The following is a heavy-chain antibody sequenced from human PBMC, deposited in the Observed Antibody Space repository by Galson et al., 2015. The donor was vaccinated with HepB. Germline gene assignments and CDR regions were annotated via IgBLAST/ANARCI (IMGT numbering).Heavy chain of an antibody. D-gene: IGHD2-2*01. Sequence: SLRLSCAASGFTFSAYDVYWVRQAPGKGLEWVSSITISSSYIYYADSMRGRFTISRDNAKNSLFLQMDSLRAEDTAVYYCAKAGCSGAGCYLRYSWIDSWGQGTLVTVSS. CDR3: AKAGCSGAGCYLRYSWIDS. CDR1: GFTFSAYD. J-gene: IGHJ5*01. V-gene: IGHV3-21*06. CDR2: ITISSSYI.